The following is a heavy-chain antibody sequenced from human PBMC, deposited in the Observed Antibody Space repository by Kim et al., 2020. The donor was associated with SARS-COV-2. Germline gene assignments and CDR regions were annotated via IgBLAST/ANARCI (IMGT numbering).Heavy chain of an antibody. V-gene: IGHV3-23*01. Sequence: VKGRFTISRDNSKNTLYLQMNSLRAEDTAIYYCAKVPRFCSSTSCLNFDYWGQGTLVKVSS. J-gene: IGHJ4*02. D-gene: IGHD2-2*01. CDR3: AKVPRFCSSTSCLNFDY.